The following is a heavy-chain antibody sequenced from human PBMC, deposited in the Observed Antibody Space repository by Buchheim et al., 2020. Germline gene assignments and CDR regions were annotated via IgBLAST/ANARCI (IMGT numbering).Heavy chain of an antibody. CDR3: AKSGHFDY. CDR2: ISGSGTGT. CDR1: GFTFISDG. Sequence: EVQLLESGGGLLQPGGSLRLSCAASGFTFISDGMSWVRQAPGKGLEWVSSISGSGTGTVYADSVKGRFTISRDNSKNTLYLQMNSLRAEDMAVYYCAKSGHFDYWGQGTL. D-gene: IGHD2-15*01. V-gene: IGHV3-23*01. J-gene: IGHJ4*02.